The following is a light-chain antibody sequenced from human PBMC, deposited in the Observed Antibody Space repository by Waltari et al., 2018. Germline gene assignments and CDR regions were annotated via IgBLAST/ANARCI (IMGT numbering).Light chain of an antibody. Sequence: IVLTQSPGTLSLSPGERATLPCRASQSVSSSYLAWYQQKPGQAPRLLIYGASSRATGIPDRISGSGSGTDFTLTLSSLEPEDFAVYYCQQHGTSPFTFGQGTKVEIK. J-gene: IGKJ2*01. CDR3: QQHGTSPFT. CDR1: QSVSSSY. V-gene: IGKV3-20*01. CDR2: GAS.